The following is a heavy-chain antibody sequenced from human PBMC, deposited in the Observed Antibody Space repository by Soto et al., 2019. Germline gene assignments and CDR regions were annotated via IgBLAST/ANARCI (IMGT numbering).Heavy chain of an antibody. CDR3: ARDHYRNYDFWSGYYPFDY. CDR1: GFTFSSYA. Sequence: QVQLVESGGGVVQPGRSLRLSCAASGFTFSSYAMHWVRQAPGKGLEWVAVISYDGSNKYYADSVKGRFTISRDNSKNTLYLQMNSLRAEDTAVYYCARDHYRNYDFWSGYYPFDYWGQGTLVTVSS. D-gene: IGHD3-3*01. V-gene: IGHV3-30-3*01. J-gene: IGHJ4*02. CDR2: ISYDGSNK.